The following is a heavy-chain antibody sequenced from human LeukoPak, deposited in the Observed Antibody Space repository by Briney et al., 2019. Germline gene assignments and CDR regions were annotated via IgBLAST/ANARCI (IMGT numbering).Heavy chain of an antibody. V-gene: IGHV3-30*02. CDR3: ARGRHYGSGSPYWFDP. J-gene: IGHJ5*02. D-gene: IGHD3-10*01. CDR1: GFTFSSYG. Sequence: GGSLRLSCAASGFTFSSYGMHWVRQAPGKGLEWVAFIRYDGSNKYYADSVKDRFTISRENANNSLYLQMNNVRAGDTAVYYCARGRHYGSGSPYWFDPWGQGTLVIVSS. CDR2: IRYDGSNK.